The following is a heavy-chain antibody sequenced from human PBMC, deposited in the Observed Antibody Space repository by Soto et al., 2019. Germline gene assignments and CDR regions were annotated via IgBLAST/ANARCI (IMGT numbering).Heavy chain of an antibody. CDR1: GFTFSTCA. V-gene: IGHV3-23*01. D-gene: IGHD3-3*01. Sequence: SGGSLKLSCAASGFTFSTCAMNWVRQAPGKGLEWVSSISGSGGSAFYADSVRGRFTISRDNSKNTLYLRMNSLRAEDTAVYYCAKAPNDFWSGIPRGVFDICGQGTMVTVSS. J-gene: IGHJ3*02. CDR3: AKAPNDFWSGIPRGVFDI. CDR2: ISGSGGSA.